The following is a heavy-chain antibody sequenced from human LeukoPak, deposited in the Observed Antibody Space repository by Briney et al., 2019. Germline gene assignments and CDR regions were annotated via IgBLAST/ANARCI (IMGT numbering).Heavy chain of an antibody. CDR3: ARGVVTAIRYYYYGMDV. Sequence: ASVKASCKASGYTFTSYAMHWVRQAPGQRLEWMGWINAGNGNTKYSQKFQGRVTITRDTSASTAYMELSSLRSEDTAVYYCARGVVTAIRYYYYGMDVWGQGTTVTVSS. V-gene: IGHV1-3*01. CDR2: INAGNGNT. J-gene: IGHJ6*02. CDR1: GYTFTSYA. D-gene: IGHD2-21*02.